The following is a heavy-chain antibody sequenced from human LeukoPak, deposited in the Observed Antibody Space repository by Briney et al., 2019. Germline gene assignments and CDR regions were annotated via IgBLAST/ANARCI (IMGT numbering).Heavy chain of an antibody. CDR1: GGSISSYY. J-gene: IGHJ3*02. D-gene: IGHD6-13*01. CDR2: IYYSGST. CDR3: ARVHSSCWLNAFDI. V-gene: IGHV4-59*01. Sequence: SETLSLTCTVSGGSISSYYWSWIRQPPGKGLEWIGYIYYSGSTNYNPSLKSRVTISVDTSKNQFSLKLSSVTAADTAVYYCARVHSSCWLNAFDIWGQGTMVTVSS.